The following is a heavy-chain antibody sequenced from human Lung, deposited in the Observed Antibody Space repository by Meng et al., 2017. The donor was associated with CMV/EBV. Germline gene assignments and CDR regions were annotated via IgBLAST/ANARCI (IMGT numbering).Heavy chain of an antibody. CDR3: ARSSSSAEFDY. Sequence: IACKDSGYSFTSYWIGWVRQMPGKGLEWMGIIYPGDSDTRYSPSFQGQVTISADKSISTAYLQWSSLKASDTAIYYCARSSSSAEFDYWGQGTLVTVSS. CDR2: IYPGDSDT. V-gene: IGHV5-51*01. D-gene: IGHD6-6*01. J-gene: IGHJ4*02. CDR1: GYSFTSYW.